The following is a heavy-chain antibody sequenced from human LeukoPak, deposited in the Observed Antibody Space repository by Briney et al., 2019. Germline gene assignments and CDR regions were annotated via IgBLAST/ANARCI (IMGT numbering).Heavy chain of an antibody. CDR1: GFTVTNAW. CDR3: TTVRGSGNFGPDV. V-gene: IGHV3-15*01. D-gene: IGHD3-16*01. J-gene: IGHJ6*02. CDR2: VKDKTDGGTT. Sequence: GGSLRLSCAASGFTVTNAWMSWVRQAPGKGLEWVGRVKDKTDGGTTDYAAPVKGRFTISRDDSKNTLFLQMNSLEIGDTAVYYCTTVRGSGNFGPDVWGQGTTVTVSS.